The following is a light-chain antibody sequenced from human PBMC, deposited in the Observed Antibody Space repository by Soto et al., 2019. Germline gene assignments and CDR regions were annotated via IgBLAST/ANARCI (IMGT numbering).Light chain of an antibody. CDR2: DAS. J-gene: IGKJ5*01. CDR1: QSISSRY. V-gene: IGKV3D-20*02. Sequence: EIVLTQSPGTPSLSPGERATLSCRAIQSISSRYLAWFQQKPGQSPRLLIYDASSRASGVPARFSGSGSGTDFTLTISSLEPEDFALYYCQQRNSWPPITFGQGTRLEIK. CDR3: QQRNSWPPIT.